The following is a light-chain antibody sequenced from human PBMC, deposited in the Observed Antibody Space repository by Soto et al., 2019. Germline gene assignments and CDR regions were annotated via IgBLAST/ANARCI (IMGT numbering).Light chain of an antibody. Sequence: DIQMTQSPSSLSASVGDRVTITCQTSQDISNYLNWYQQKSGKAPELLIYEASNLETGVPSRFSGSGSGTDFPFTISSPQPEDIATYYCQQYDNLPLTFGGGNKVAIK. CDR2: EAS. CDR3: QQYDNLPLT. CDR1: QDISNY. V-gene: IGKV1-33*01. J-gene: IGKJ4*01.